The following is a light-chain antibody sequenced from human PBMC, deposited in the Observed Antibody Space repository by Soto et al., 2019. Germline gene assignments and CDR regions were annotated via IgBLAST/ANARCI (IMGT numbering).Light chain of an antibody. Sequence: DIQMTQSPSSVSTSVGDRGTITSRARQGIGSWLAWYQQKPGKAPKLLIYTASSLQSGVPSRFSGRGFGTDFTLTISSLQPEAFATYYCQHVNSYPLSFGGGSKV. J-gene: IGKJ4*01. CDR1: QGIGSW. V-gene: IGKV1-12*01. CDR2: TAS. CDR3: QHVNSYPLS.